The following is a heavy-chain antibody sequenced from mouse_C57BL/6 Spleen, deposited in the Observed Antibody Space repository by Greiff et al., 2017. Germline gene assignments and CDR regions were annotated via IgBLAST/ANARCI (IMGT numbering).Heavy chain of an antibody. J-gene: IGHJ4*01. Sequence: VQLQQSGPELVKPGASMKISCKASGYSFTGYYMNWVKQSPEKSLEWIGEINPSTGGTTYNQKFKAKATLTVDKSSSTAYMQLKSLTSEDSAVYYCARRKATGTDYYAMDYWGQGTSVTVSS. D-gene: IGHD4-1*01. CDR3: ARRKATGTDYYAMDY. CDR2: INPSTGGT. CDR1: GYSFTGYY. V-gene: IGHV1-42*01.